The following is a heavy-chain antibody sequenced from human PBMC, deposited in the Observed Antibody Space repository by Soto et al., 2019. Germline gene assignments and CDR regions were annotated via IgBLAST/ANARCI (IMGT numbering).Heavy chain of an antibody. CDR2: IFYSGST. J-gene: IGHJ5*02. CDR3: AKDSGYNYGYFRWFDP. Sequence: SETLSLTCTVSGASVSTGYWSWIRQPPGRGLEWIGHIFYSGSTNYNPALKSRVTISVDTSKSQFSLKLSSVTAADTAVYYCAKDSGYNYGYFRWFDPWGQGTLVTVSS. CDR1: GASVSTGY. V-gene: IGHV4-59*02. D-gene: IGHD5-18*01.